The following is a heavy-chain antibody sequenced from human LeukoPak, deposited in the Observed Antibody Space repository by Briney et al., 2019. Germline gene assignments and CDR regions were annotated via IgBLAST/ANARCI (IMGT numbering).Heavy chain of an antibody. CDR2: IYYSGST. V-gene: IGHV4-39*01. J-gene: IGHJ4*02. CDR1: GGSISSSSYY. D-gene: IGHD3-10*01. Sequence: SETLSLTCTVSGGSISSSSYYWGWIRQPPGKGLEWIGSIYYSGSTYYNPSLKSRVTISVDTSKNQFSLKLSSVTAADTAVYYCARMKGYYYGSGSYYSKGYFDYWGQGTLVTVSS. CDR3: ARMKGYYYGSGSYYSKGYFDY.